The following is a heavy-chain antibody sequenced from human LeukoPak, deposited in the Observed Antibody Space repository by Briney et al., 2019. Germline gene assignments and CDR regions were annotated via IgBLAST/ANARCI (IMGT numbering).Heavy chain of an antibody. CDR1: GYTFTDYY. V-gene: IGHV1-2*02. J-gene: IGHJ4*02. Sequence: GASVKVSCKASGYTFTDYYMHWVRQAPGQGLEWMGWFNPNSGGTNCAQKFQGRVTMTRDTSISTAYMELSRLRSDDTAMYYCAPEAGYNYDYWGQGTLVTVSS. CDR2: FNPNSGGT. CDR3: APEAGYNYDY. D-gene: IGHD5-24*01.